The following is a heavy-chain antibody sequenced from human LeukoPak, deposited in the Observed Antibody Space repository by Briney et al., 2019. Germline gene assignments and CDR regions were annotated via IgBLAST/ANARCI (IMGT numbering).Heavy chain of an antibody. CDR2: ISAYNGNT. CDR3: ARGDTAMVRFDY. D-gene: IGHD5-18*01. J-gene: IGHJ4*02. Sequence: ASVKVSCKASGYTFTSYGISWVRQATGQGLEWMGWISAYNGNTNYAQKLQGRVTMATDTSTSTAYMELRSLRSDDTAVYYCARGDTAMVRFDYWGQGTLVTVSS. V-gene: IGHV1-18*01. CDR1: GYTFTSYG.